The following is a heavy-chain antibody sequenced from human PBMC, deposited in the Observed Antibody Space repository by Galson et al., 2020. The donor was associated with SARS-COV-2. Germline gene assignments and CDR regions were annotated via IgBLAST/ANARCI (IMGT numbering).Heavy chain of an antibody. D-gene: IGHD6-19*01. J-gene: IGHJ4*02. Sequence: TGGSLRLSCAASGFTFSSYGMHWVRQAQGKGLEWVAVIWYDGSNKYYADSVKGRFTISRDNSKNTLYLQMNSLRAEDTAVYYCARDPLAFIAVAGPAYFDYWGQGTLVTVSS. V-gene: IGHV3-33*01. CDR1: GFTFSSYG. CDR2: IWYDGSNK. CDR3: ARDPLAFIAVAGPAYFDY.